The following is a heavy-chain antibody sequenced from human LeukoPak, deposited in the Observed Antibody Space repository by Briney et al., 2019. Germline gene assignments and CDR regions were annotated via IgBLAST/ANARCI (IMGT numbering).Heavy chain of an antibody. Sequence: QPGGSLRLSCAASGFTFDDYAMHWVRQAPGKGLEWVSLISWDDSSTYYVDSVKGRFTISRDNSKNSLYLQMNSLRTEDTALYYCAKGDTAMDTTLDYWGQGTLVTVSS. D-gene: IGHD5-18*01. CDR1: GFTFDDYA. CDR2: ISWDDSST. V-gene: IGHV3-43*01. CDR3: AKGDTAMDTTLDY. J-gene: IGHJ4*02.